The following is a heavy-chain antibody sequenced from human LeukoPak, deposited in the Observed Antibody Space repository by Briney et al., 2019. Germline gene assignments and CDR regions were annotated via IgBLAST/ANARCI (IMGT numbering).Heavy chain of an antibody. D-gene: IGHD3-3*01. CDR3: AKDGPYITIFGVVIGHYYYYGMDV. CDR2: ISGSGGST. J-gene: IGHJ6*02. CDR1: GFTFSSYA. V-gene: IGHV3-23*01. Sequence: GSLRLSCAASGFTFSSYAMSWVRQAPGKGLEWVSAISGSGGSTYYADSVKGRFTISRDNSKNTLYLQMNSLRAEDTAVYYCAKDGPYITIFGVVIGHYYYYGMDVWGQGTTVTVSS.